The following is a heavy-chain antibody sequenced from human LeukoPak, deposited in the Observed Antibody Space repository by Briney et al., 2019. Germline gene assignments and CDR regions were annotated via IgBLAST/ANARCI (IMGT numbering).Heavy chain of an antibody. CDR3: ARGPAGYYDY. CDR1: GFSFSSDN. Sequence: GSLRLSCAASGFSFSSDNMNWVRQAPGKGLEWIGEINHSGSTNYNPSLKSRVTVSVDTSKNQFSLKLSSVTAADTAVYYCARGPAGYYDYWGQGTLVTVSS. V-gene: IGHV4-34*01. CDR2: INHSGST. J-gene: IGHJ4*02.